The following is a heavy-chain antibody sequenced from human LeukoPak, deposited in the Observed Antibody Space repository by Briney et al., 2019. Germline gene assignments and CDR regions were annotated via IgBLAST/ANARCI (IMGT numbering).Heavy chain of an antibody. J-gene: IGHJ4*02. CDR2: VYHSGST. Sequence: SETLSLTCAVSGYSISSGYYWGWIQQPPGKGLEWIGSVYHSGSTYYNPSLKSRVTISVDTSKNQFSLKLSSVTAADTAVYYCARSSFPYSSSSQYFDYWGQGTLVTVSS. V-gene: IGHV4-38-2*01. CDR1: GYSISSGYY. CDR3: ARSSFPYSSSSQYFDY. D-gene: IGHD6-13*01.